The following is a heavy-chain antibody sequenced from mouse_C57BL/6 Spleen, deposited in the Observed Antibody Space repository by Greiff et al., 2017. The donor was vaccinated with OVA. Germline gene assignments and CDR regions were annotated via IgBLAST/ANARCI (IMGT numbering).Heavy chain of an antibody. CDR1: GYTFTDYY. CDR2: INPNNGGT. D-gene: IGHD1-1*01. V-gene: IGHV1-26*01. J-gene: IGHJ4*01. Sequence: VQLQQSGPELVKPGASVKISCKASGYTFTDYYMNWVKQSHGKSLEWIGDINPNNGGTSYNQKFKGKATLTVDKSSSTAYMELRSLTSEDSAVYYCARWRSYYGSRFHYYAMDYWGQGTSVTVSS. CDR3: ARWRSYYGSRFHYYAMDY.